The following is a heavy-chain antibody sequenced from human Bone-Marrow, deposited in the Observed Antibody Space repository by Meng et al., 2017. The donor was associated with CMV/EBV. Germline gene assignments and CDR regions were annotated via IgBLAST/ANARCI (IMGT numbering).Heavy chain of an antibody. J-gene: IGHJ6*02. CDR2: INPNSGGT. CDR1: GYSFNGYY. CDR3: ARDDRMVRGVIITRYYGMDV. V-gene: IGHV1-2*02. D-gene: IGHD3-10*01. Sequence: ASVKVSCKASGYSFNGYYMHWVQQAPGQGLEWMGWINPNSGGTNYAQKFQGRVTMTRDTSISTAYMELSRLRSDDTAVYYCARDDRMVRGVIITRYYGMDVWGQGTTVTVSS.